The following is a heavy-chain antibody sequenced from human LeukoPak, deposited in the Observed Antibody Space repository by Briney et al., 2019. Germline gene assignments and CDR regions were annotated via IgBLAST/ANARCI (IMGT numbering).Heavy chain of an antibody. CDR2: IYYSGST. V-gene: IGHV4-59*08. Sequence: PSETQSLTCTVSSGSISSYYWSWIRQPPGKGLEWIGYIYYSGSTNYNPSLKSRVTISVDTSKNQFSLKLSSVTAADTAVYYCARQWNSDAFDIWGQGTMVTVSS. CDR1: SGSISSYY. J-gene: IGHJ3*02. CDR3: ARQWNSDAFDI. D-gene: IGHD1-1*01.